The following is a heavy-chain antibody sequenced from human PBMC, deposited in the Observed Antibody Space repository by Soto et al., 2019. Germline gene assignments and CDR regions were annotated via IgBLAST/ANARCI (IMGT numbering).Heavy chain of an antibody. CDR3: ARVTPYRRGYFFDY. D-gene: IGHD2-2*01. Sequence: ASVKVSCKASRYTFTSYDIYWARQSTGQGLEWMGWMNPNSGNTGYAQKSQGRVTMTRDTSISTAYMELSSLRSEDTAVYYCARVTPYRRGYFFDYWGLGTLVTVSS. CDR1: RYTFTSYD. J-gene: IGHJ4*02. V-gene: IGHV1-8*01. CDR2: MNPNSGNT.